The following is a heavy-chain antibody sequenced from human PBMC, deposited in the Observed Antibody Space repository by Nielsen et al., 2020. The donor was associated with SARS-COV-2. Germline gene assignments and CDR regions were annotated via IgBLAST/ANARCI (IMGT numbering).Heavy chain of an antibody. Sequence: GESLKISCAASGFTFSSYDLHWVRQAAGRGLEWVSGVGTAGDTYYADSVRGRFTISRENADNSLYLQMNSLRVGDTAVYYCARLPHGYSYGRYYYHGLDVWDQGTTVTVS. V-gene: IGHV3-13*04. CDR2: VGTAGDT. CDR3: ARLPHGYSYGRYYYHGLDV. D-gene: IGHD5-18*01. CDR1: GFTFSSYD. J-gene: IGHJ6*02.